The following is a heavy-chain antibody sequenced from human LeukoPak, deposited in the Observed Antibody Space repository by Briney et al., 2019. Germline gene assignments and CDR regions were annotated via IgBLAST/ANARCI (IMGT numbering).Heavy chain of an antibody. CDR3: AIIGCYRGVCHFDM. Sequence: GGSLRLSCAASGFTFNIYAMSWVRQAPGKGLEWVSYISNTAILYADSVKGRFTISRDNARNSLYLQMNSLRAEDTAVYFCAIIGCYRGVCHFDMWGQGTMVTVSS. CDR1: GFTFNIYA. J-gene: IGHJ3*02. CDR2: ISNTAI. D-gene: IGHD2-21*01. V-gene: IGHV3-48*01.